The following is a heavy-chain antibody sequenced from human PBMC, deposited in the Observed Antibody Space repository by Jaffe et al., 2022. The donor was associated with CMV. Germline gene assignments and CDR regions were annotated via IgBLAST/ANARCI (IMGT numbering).Heavy chain of an antibody. V-gene: IGHV3-53*01. J-gene: IGHJ4*02. Sequence: EVQLVESGGDLIQPGGSLRLSCAVSGFTVSNNYMSWVRQAPGKGLEWVSVIYGGGDTYYADSVKGRFTIFRENYKNTLYLQLNSLRAEDTAVYYCARGLGNAWYLGYFDFWGQGTLVTVSS. CDR2: IYGGGDT. CDR3: ARGLGNAWYLGYFDF. CDR1: GFTVSNNY. D-gene: IGHD2-15*01.